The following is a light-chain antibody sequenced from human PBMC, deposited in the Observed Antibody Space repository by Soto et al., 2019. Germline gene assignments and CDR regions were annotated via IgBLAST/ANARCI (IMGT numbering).Light chain of an antibody. J-gene: IGKJ1*01. CDR3: MQGRHWPPT. CDR1: QSLLYSDGNTF. V-gene: IGKV2-30*01. Sequence: DVVVTQSPLSLAVTLGQPASISCRSSQSLLYSDGNTFLNWFHQRPGQSPRRLIYTVSTRDSGVPDRFGGSGSGTDFTLNITRVEAEDVGFYYCMQGRHWPPTFGQGTKVEIK. CDR2: TVS.